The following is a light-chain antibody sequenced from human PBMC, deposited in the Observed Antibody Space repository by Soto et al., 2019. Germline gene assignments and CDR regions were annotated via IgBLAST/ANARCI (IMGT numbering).Light chain of an antibody. J-gene: IGKJ1*01. CDR1: QTISNN. V-gene: IGKV3-15*01. Sequence: EIVMTQSPATLSVSPGERATLSCRASQTISNNLAWYQQKPGQAPRLLIYGVSTRATGIPSRFSGSGSGTDFTFTISSLQSEDFSVYYCQQYDNWPQTFGQGTKVEIK. CDR3: QQYDNWPQT. CDR2: GVS.